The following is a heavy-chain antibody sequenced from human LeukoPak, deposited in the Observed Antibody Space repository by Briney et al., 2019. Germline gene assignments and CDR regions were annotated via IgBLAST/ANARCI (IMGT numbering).Heavy chain of an antibody. D-gene: IGHD2-21*02. CDR3: ARDPAYCGGDCYSLYQEAFDN. Sequence: PGGSLRLSCAASGFTFSSYNMNWVRQAPGKGLEWVSSISSSSSYIYYADSVRGRLTISRDNAKNSLYLQINSLRAEDTAVYYWARDPAYCGGDCYSLYQEAFDNWGQGTRVTVSS. V-gene: IGHV3-21*01. CDR2: ISSSSSYI. J-gene: IGHJ3*02. CDR1: GFTFSSYN.